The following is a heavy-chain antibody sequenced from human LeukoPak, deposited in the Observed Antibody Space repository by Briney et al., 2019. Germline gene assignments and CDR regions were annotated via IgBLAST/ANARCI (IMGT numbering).Heavy chain of an antibody. J-gene: IGHJ4*02. V-gene: IGHV1-2*02. CDR2: INPNSGGT. CDR1: GYTFTGYY. D-gene: IGHD1/OR15-1a*01. Sequence: ASVKVSCKASGYTFTGYYMHWVRQAPGQGLEWMGWINPNSGGTNYAQKFQGRVTMTRDTSISTAYMELSRLRSDDTAVYYCGREKMGIVLEHLDYWGQGTLVTVSS. CDR3: GREKMGIVLEHLDY.